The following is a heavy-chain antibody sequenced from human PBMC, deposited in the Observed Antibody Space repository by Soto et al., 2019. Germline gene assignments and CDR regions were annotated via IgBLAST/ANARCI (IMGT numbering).Heavy chain of an antibody. CDR2: INHSGST. CDR1: GGSFSGYY. D-gene: IGHD1-26*01. Sequence: SETLSLTCAVYGGSFSGYYWSWIRQPPGKGLEWIGEINHSGSTNYNPSLKSRVTISVDTSKNQFSLKLSSVTAADTAVYYCARVGELLSFAFDIWGQGTMVTVSS. CDR3: ARVGELLSFAFDI. V-gene: IGHV4-34*01. J-gene: IGHJ3*02.